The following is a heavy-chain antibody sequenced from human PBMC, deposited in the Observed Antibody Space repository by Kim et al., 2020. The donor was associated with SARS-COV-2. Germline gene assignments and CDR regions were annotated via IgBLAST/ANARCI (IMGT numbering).Heavy chain of an antibody. J-gene: IGHJ4*02. V-gene: IGHV3-9*01. Sequence: GGSLRLSCAASGFTFDDYAMHWVRQAPGKGLECVSGISWNSGSIGYADSVKGRFTISRDNAKNSLYLQMNSLRAEDTALYYCAKAIEYSSSSGLDYWGQGTLVTVSS. CDR1: GFTFDDYA. CDR2: ISWNSGSI. CDR3: AKAIEYSSSSGLDY. D-gene: IGHD6-6*01.